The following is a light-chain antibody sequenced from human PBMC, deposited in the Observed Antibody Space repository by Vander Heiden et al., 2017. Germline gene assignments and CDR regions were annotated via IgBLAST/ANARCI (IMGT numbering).Light chain of an antibody. CDR3: CSFAGSYTLV. J-gene: IGLJ2*01. Sequence: QSALTQPRSVSGSPGQSVTISCTGTSRDVGGYNYVSWYQQRLGKAPKLMIYDVSKRPSGVPDRFSGSKSGSTASLTISGLQAEDEADYYCCSFAGSYTLVFGGGTKLTVL. V-gene: IGLV2-11*01. CDR2: DVS. CDR1: SRDVGGYNY.